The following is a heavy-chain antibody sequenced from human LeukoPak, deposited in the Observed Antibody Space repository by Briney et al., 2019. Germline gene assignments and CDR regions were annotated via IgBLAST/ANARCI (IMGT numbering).Heavy chain of an antibody. CDR2: IYTSGST. D-gene: IGHD1-1*01. Sequence: PSETLSLTCTVSGGSISNYSWAWIRQPAGKGLEWIGRIYTSGSTNSNPSLRGRVTMSLDTSKNQLFLRLRSVTAADTAVYYCVTRPDGRGTGPTENSPFDIWGQGTVVTVSS. CDR3: VTRPDGRGTGPTENSPFDI. V-gene: IGHV4-4*07. J-gene: IGHJ3*02. CDR1: GGSISNYS.